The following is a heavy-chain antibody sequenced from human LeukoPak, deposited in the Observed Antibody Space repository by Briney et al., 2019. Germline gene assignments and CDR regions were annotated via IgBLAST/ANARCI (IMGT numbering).Heavy chain of an antibody. CDR2: IRYDGSNE. V-gene: IGHV3-30*02. D-gene: IGHD3-3*01. CDR3: AKDRYYDFWSGSEYYYNCYMDV. Sequence: GGSLRLSCAASGFTFSSYGIHWVRQAPGKGLEWVAFIRYDGSNEYYADSVKGRFTISRDNSKNTLYLQMNSLRAEDTAVYYCAKDRYYDFWSGSEYYYNCYMDVWGNRTTVTVSS. CDR1: GFTFSSYG. J-gene: IGHJ6*03.